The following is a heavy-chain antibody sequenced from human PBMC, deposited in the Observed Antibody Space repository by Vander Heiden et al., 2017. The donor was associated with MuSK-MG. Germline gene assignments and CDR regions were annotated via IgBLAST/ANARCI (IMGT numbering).Heavy chain of an antibody. V-gene: IGHV3-53*01. D-gene: IGHD2-15*01. CDR2: MYSDGTT. J-gene: IGHJ2*01. CDR3: ARGYRGNWYFDL. CDR1: GLAVSNNY. Sequence: EVQLVESGGDLSQAGGSLRLACAASGLAVSNNYMPWVRQAPGQGPEWVSIMYSDGTTYYADAVKGRFTISRDTSKNTLSLQLKSLRAEDTAVYYFARGYRGNWYFDLWGRGSLVTVSS.